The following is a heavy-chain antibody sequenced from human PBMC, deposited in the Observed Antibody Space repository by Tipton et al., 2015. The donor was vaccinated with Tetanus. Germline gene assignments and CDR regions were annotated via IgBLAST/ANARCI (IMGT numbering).Heavy chain of an antibody. CDR1: GFSLSNSGMR. CDR3: ARHRVRGVITFFDY. V-gene: IGHV2-70*04. D-gene: IGHD3-10*01. CDR2: VDWADDK. Sequence: LVKPTQTLTLTCTFSGFSLSNSGMRVSWFRQPPGKPLEWPARVDWADDKSYRTSLKTRLTISKDTSKNQVVLRMTNMDPVDTATYYCARHRVRGVITFFDYWGQGTLVTVSS. J-gene: IGHJ4*02.